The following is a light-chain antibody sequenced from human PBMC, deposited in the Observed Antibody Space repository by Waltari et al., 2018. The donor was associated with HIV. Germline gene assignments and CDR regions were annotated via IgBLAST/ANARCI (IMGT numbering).Light chain of an antibody. V-gene: IGKV3-15*01. CDR1: HSLSSN. Sequence: EIVLTQSPGNMSVSPGERAHLSCRTSHSLSSNLALYYRKSGQAPRLLIHGSSTRAPGIAARFTASGSGKEFTLTITTLQSTDSGIYYCQQYYNWPRTFGQGTKVEAK. CDR3: QQYYNWPRT. CDR2: GSS. J-gene: IGKJ1*01.